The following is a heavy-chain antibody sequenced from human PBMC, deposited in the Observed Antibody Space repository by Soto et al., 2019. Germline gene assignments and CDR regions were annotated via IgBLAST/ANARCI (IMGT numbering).Heavy chain of an antibody. CDR2: ISGSGGST. CDR3: AKDLYRQAYSSLDY. Sequence: ASVKVSCAASGFTFSSYAMSWVRQAPGKGLEWVSAISGSGGSTYYADSVKGRFTISRDNSKNTLYLQMNSLRAEDTAVYYCAKDLYRQAYSSLDYWGQGTLVTVSS. D-gene: IGHD6-19*01. J-gene: IGHJ4*02. CDR1: GFTFSSYA. V-gene: IGHV3-23*01.